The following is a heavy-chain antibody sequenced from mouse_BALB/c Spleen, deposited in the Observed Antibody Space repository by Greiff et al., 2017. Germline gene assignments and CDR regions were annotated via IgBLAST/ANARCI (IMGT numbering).Heavy chain of an antibody. CDR3: AREHYDGYYLYYFDY. V-gene: IGHV7-3*02. J-gene: IGHJ2*01. D-gene: IGHD2-3*01. CDR1: GFTFTDYY. CDR2: IRNKANGYTT. Sequence: DVKLVESGGGLVQPGGSLRLSCATSGFTFTDYYMSWVRQPPGKALEWLGFIRNKANGYTTEYSASVKGRFTISRDNSQSILYLQMNTLRAEDSATYYCAREHYDGYYLYYFDYWGQGTTLTVSS.